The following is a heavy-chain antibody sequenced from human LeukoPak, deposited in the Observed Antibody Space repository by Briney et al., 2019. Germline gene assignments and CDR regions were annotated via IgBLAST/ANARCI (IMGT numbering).Heavy chain of an antibody. J-gene: IGHJ4*02. V-gene: IGHV3-13*01. CDR3: ARDKVVGATFFDY. CDR1: GFTFSSYD. Sequence: GGSLRLSCAASGFTFSSYDIHWVRQATGKGLEWVSGIGTAGEIYYPGSVKGRFTISRENAKNSLYLQMNSLRDEDTAVYYCARDKVVGATFFDYWGQGTLVTVSS. CDR2: IGTAGEI. D-gene: IGHD1-26*01.